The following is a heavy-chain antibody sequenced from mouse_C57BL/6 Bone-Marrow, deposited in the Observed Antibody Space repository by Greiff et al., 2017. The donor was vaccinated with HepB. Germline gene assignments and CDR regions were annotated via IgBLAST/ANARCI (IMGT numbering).Heavy chain of an antibody. V-gene: IGHV5-2*01. D-gene: IGHD3-1*01. CDR1: EYEFPSHD. CDR3: ERQGTAQAPYWYFDV. J-gene: IGHJ1*03. CDR2: INSDGGNT. Sequence: EVMLVESGGGLVQPGESLKLSCESNEYEFPSHDMSWVRKTPEKRLELVAAINSDGGNTYYPDTMERRFIISRDNTKKTLDLQMSSLRSEDTALYYCERQGTAQAPYWYFDVWGTGTTVTVSS.